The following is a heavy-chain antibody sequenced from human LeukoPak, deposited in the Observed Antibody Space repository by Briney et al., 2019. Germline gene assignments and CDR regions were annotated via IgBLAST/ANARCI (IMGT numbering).Heavy chain of an antibody. CDR2: IYYSGST. V-gene: IGHV4-59*12. Sequence: SETLSLTCTVSGGSISSYYWSWIRQPPGKGLEWIGYIYYSGSTYYNPSLKSRVTISVDTSKNQFSLKLSSVTAADTAVYYCARGRDYYVKWFDPWGQGTLVTVSS. J-gene: IGHJ5*02. CDR1: GGSISSYY. CDR3: ARGRDYYVKWFDP. D-gene: IGHD3-22*01.